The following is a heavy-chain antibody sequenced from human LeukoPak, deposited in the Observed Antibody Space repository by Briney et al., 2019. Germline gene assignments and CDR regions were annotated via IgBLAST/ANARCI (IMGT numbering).Heavy chain of an antibody. CDR1: GFPFSSYA. D-gene: IGHD2-21*01. J-gene: IGHJ6*02. CDR3: AKLWSIVVTAGMDV. CDR2: ISGNGGSK. V-gene: IGHV3-23*01. Sequence: GRSLRLSCEASGFPFSSYAMSWVRQAPGKGLEWVSGISGNGGSKYYADSVKGRFTISRDNSKNTLYLQMNSLRAEDTAVYFCAKLWSIVVTAGMDVWGQGTTVSVSS.